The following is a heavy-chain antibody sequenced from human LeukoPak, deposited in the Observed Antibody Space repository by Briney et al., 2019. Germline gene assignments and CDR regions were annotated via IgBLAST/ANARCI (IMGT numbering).Heavy chain of an antibody. D-gene: IGHD3-9*01. J-gene: IGHJ4*02. Sequence: GGSLRLSCAASGFTFSSYWIHWVRQVPGKGLVWVSRINTDGTITSYADSVKGRFTISRDNAKNTLYLQMNSLRTEGSAIYYCAKDMTGPFDYWGQGALVTVSS. CDR3: AKDMTGPFDY. CDR2: INTDGTIT. CDR1: GFTFSSYW. V-gene: IGHV3-74*01.